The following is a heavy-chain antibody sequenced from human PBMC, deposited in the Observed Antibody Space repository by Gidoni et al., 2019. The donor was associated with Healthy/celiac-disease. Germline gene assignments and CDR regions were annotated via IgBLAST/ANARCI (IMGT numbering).Heavy chain of an antibody. D-gene: IGHD3-3*01. CDR2: ISGDGGST. CDR3: AKDESRGDFWSGPTHQ. V-gene: IGHV3-43D*03. CDR1: GLTFDDYA. J-gene: IGHJ4*02. Sequence: LVESGGVVVQPGGSLRLSCAASGLTFDDYAMHWVRQAQGKGLEWVSLISGDGGSTYYAASVKGRFNISRDNSKNSLYLQMNSMRAEATALYYCAKDESRGDFWSGPTHQWGQGTLFTVSS.